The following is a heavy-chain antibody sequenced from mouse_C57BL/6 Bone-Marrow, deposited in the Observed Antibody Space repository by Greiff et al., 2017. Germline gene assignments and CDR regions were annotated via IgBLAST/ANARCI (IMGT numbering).Heavy chain of an antibody. Sequence: EVQVVESGGGLVKPGGSLKLSCAASGFTFSSYTMSWVRQTPEKRLEWVATISGGGGNTYYPDSVKGRFTISRDNAKNTLYLQMSSLRSEDTALYYCARQGSTMITGFDYWGQGTTLTVSS. D-gene: IGHD2-4*01. J-gene: IGHJ2*01. CDR3: ARQGSTMITGFDY. V-gene: IGHV5-9*01. CDR2: ISGGGGNT. CDR1: GFTFSSYT.